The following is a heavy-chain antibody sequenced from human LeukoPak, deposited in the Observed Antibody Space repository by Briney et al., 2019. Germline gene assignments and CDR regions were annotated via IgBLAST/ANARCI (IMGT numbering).Heavy chain of an antibody. CDR1: GGSISSSSYY. CDR3: ASRVTVTNAFDI. CDR2: IYHSGST. V-gene: IGHV4-39*07. D-gene: IGHD4-11*01. Sequence: KPSETLSLTCTVSGGSISSSSYYWGWLRQPPGKGLEWIGSIYHSGSTYYNPSLKSRVTISVDTSKNQFSLKLSSVTAADTAVYYCASRVTVTNAFDIWGQGTMVTVSS. J-gene: IGHJ3*02.